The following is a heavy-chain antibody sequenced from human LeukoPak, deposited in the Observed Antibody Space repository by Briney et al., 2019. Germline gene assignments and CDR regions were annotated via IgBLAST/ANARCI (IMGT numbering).Heavy chain of an antibody. V-gene: IGHV4-4*07. Sequence: SETLSLTCTASGGSISSYYWSWIRQPAGKGLGWIGRIYTSGSTNYNPSLKSRVTMSVDTSKNQFSLKLSSVTAADTAVYYCARDGYNQFDYWGQGTLVTVSS. CDR1: GGSISSYY. CDR3: ARDGYNQFDY. CDR2: IYTSGST. D-gene: IGHD5-24*01. J-gene: IGHJ4*02.